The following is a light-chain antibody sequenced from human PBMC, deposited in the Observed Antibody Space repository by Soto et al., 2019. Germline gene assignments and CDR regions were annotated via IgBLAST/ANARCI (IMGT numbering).Light chain of an antibody. Sequence: DIQMTQSPSTLSGSVGDRVTITCRASQTISSWLAWYQQKPGKAPKLLIYKASTLKSGVPSRFSGSGSGTEFSLTISSLQPDDFATYYCQQYNSYAWTFGQGTKVDNK. CDR1: QTISSW. J-gene: IGKJ1*01. CDR3: QQYNSYAWT. CDR2: KAS. V-gene: IGKV1-5*03.